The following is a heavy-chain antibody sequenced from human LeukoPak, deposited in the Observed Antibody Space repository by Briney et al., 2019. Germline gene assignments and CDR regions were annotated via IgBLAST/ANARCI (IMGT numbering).Heavy chain of an antibody. J-gene: IGHJ6*02. D-gene: IGHD3-9*01. CDR1: GFTFSSYD. Sequence: GGSLRLSCAASGFTFSSYDMHWVRQATGKGLEWVSAIGAAGDTYYPGSVKGRFTISRENAKNSLHLQMNSLRAGDTAVYYCARALTGSYGMDVWGQGTTVTVSS. CDR3: ARALTGSYGMDV. CDR2: IGAAGDT. V-gene: IGHV3-13*01.